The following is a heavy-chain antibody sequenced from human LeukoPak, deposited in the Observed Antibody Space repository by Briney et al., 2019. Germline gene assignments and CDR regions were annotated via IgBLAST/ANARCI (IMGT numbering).Heavy chain of an antibody. D-gene: IGHD3-10*02. Sequence: QTGGSLRLSCAASGFTFTNYWMSWVRQAPGKGLELVANIKQDRSEKYYVDPVKGRFTISRDNAKNSLYLQMNSLRAEDTAVYYCAELGITMIGGVWGKGTTVTISS. V-gene: IGHV3-7*01. CDR3: AELGITMIGGV. CDR2: IKQDRSEK. CDR1: GFTFTNYW. J-gene: IGHJ6*04.